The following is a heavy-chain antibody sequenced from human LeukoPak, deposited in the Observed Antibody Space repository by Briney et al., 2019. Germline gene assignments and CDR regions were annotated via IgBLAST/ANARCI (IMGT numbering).Heavy chain of an antibody. V-gene: IGHV4-30-2*01. CDR1: GGSISSGGYS. CDR3: ARVATMASDYFDY. D-gene: IGHD3-10*01. CDR2: IYHSGST. J-gene: IGHJ4*02. Sequence: PSETLSLTCAVSGGSISSGGYSWSWIRQPPGKGLEWIGYIYHSGSTYYNPSLKSRVTISVDRSKNQFSLKLSSVTAADTAVYYCARVATMASDYFDYWGQGTLVTVSS.